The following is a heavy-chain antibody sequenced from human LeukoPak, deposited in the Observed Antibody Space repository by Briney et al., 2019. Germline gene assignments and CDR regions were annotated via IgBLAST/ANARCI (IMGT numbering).Heavy chain of an antibody. CDR3: ARRGMHGSGSHHYYGMDV. D-gene: IGHD3-10*01. V-gene: IGHV5-51*01. J-gene: IGHJ6*02. CDR1: GYSFTSYW. CDR2: IYPGDSDT. Sequence: EESLKISCKGSGYSFTSYWIGWVRQMPGKGLEWMGIIYPGDSDTRYSPSFQGQVTISADKSISTAYLQWSSLKASDTAMYYCARRGMHGSGSHHYYGMDVWGQGTTVTVSS.